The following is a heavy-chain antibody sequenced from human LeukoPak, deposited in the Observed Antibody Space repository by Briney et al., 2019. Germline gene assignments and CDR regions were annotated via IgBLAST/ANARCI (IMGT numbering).Heavy chain of an antibody. CDR1: GFTFSSFA. Sequence: GGSLRLSCAASGFTFSSFAMHWVRQTTGKGLEWVSAIATAGDTHYSGSVKGRFTISRENAKNSLYLQMKSLRAEDTAVYYCARVYSSGYSLDYWGQGTLVTVSS. J-gene: IGHJ4*02. CDR3: ARVYSSGYSLDY. D-gene: IGHD3-22*01. CDR2: IATAGDT. V-gene: IGHV3-13*01.